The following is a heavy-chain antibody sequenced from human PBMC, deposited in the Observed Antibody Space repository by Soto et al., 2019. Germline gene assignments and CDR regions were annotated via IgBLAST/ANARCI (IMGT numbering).Heavy chain of an antibody. CDR3: ARLAVAGSWFDP. CDR2: IIPILGIA. J-gene: IGHJ5*02. Sequence: SVKVSCKASGGTFSSYTISWVRQAPGQGLEWMGRIIPILGIANYAQKFQGRVTITADKSTSTAYMELSSLRSEDTAVYYCARLAVAGSWFDPWGQGTLVTVSS. D-gene: IGHD6-19*01. CDR1: GGTFSSYT. V-gene: IGHV1-69*02.